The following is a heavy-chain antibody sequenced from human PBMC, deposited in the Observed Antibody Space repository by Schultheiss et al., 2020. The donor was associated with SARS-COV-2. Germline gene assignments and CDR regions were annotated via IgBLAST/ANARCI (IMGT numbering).Heavy chain of an antibody. Sequence: SQTLSLTCTVSGGSISSGGYYWSWIRQHPGKGLEWIGEINHSGSTNYNPSLKSRVTISVDTSKNQFSLKLSSVTAADTAVYYCARVIREYQLLFDWFDPWGQGTLVTVSS. D-gene: IGHD2-2*01. CDR3: ARVIREYQLLFDWFDP. CDR1: GGSISSGGYY. CDR2: INHSGST. J-gene: IGHJ5*02. V-gene: IGHV4-31*03.